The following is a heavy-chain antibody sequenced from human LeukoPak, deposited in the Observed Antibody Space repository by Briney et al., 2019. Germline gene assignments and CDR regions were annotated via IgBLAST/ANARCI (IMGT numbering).Heavy chain of an antibody. Sequence: ASVKVSCKASGYTFTGYYMQWVRQAHGPGLEWMGWINPNSGCTNYAQKFQGRVTMTRDTSISTAYMELSRLRSNATAVSYCARGELRYFDWPQAFDIWGQGTMVTVSS. J-gene: IGHJ3*02. CDR3: ARGELRYFDWPQAFDI. V-gene: IGHV1-2*02. D-gene: IGHD3-9*01. CDR1: GYTFTGYY. CDR2: INPNSGCT.